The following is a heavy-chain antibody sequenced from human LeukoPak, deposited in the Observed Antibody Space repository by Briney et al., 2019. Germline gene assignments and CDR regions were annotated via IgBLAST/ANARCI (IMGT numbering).Heavy chain of an antibody. D-gene: IGHD3-3*01. V-gene: IGHV3-7*01. CDR1: GFTFSSYS. CDR2: IKQDGSEK. J-gene: IGHJ4*02. Sequence: GGSLRLSCAASGFTFSSYSINWVRQAPGKGLEWVANIKQDGSEKYYVDSVKGRFTISRDNAKNSLYLQMNSLRAEDTAVYYCARGRWDYDFGRGQGTLVTVSS. CDR3: ARGRWDYDFG.